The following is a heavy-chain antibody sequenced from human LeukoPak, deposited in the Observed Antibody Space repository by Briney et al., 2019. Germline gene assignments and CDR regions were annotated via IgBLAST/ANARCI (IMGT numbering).Heavy chain of an antibody. V-gene: IGHV1-69*01. Sequence: SVKVSSKASGGPFSSYAISWVRQAPGQGLEWMGGIISLFGTANYAQQFQGRVTITADESTRTAYMELSSRRSEDTAVYYCARVEKRWLQLTSFDIWGQGTMVTVSS. D-gene: IGHD5-24*01. J-gene: IGHJ3*02. CDR1: GGPFSSYA. CDR2: IISLFGTA. CDR3: ARVEKRWLQLTSFDI.